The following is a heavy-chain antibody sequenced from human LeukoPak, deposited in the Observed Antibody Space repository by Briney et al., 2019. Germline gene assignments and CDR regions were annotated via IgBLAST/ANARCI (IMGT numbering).Heavy chain of an antibody. V-gene: IGHV1-18*01. CDR1: GYTFTSYG. CDR2: ISAYNGNT. D-gene: IGHD3-10*01. Sequence: GASVKVSCKASGYTFTSYGISWVRQAPGQGLEWMGWISAYNGNTNYAQKLQGRVTMTTDTSTSTAYMELRSLRSDDTAVYYCARGAPRTMVRGVITQPNDAFDIWGQGTMVTVSS. J-gene: IGHJ3*02. CDR3: ARGAPRTMVRGVITQPNDAFDI.